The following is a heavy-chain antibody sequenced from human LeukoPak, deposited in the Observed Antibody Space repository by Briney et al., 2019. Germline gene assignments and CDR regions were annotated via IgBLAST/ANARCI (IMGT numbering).Heavy chain of an antibody. CDR2: IKQDGSEK. J-gene: IGHJ5*02. CDR3: ARDHYYDSSGYLLDWFDP. Sequence: GGSLRLSCAASGFTFSSYWMSWVRQAPGKGLEWVANIKQDGSEKYYVDSVKGRFTISRDNAKNSLYLQMNSLRAEDTAVYYCARDHYYDSSGYLLDWFDPWGQGTLVTVSS. CDR1: GFTFSSYW. D-gene: IGHD3-22*01. V-gene: IGHV3-7*01.